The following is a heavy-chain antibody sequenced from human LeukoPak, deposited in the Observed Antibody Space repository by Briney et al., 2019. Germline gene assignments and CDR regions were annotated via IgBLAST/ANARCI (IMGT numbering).Heavy chain of an antibody. V-gene: IGHV3-30*02. CDR3: PKIGYYDSSGYYSASVDN. CDR2: IWYDGSNK. CDR1: GFTFSSDG. D-gene: IGHD3-22*01. Sequence: GGSLRLSCAASGFTFSSDGMHWVRQAPGKELAWVAFIWYDGSNKYYADSAKGRFTISRDNCKNTLYLQMNSTRAEDTAVYYCPKIGYYDSSGYYSASVDNWGQGTLVTVSS. J-gene: IGHJ4*02.